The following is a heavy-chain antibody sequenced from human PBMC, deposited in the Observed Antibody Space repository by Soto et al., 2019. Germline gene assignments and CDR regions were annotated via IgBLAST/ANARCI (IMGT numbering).Heavy chain of an antibody. Sequence: GGSLRLSCAASGFTFSSYAMSWVRQAPGKGLEWVSAISGSGGSTYYADSVEGRLTISRDNSKNTLYLQMNSLRAEDTAVYYCAKDPPYCGGDCYDAFDIWGHGTMVTVSS. D-gene: IGHD2-21*02. V-gene: IGHV3-23*01. CDR3: AKDPPYCGGDCYDAFDI. CDR1: GFTFSSYA. J-gene: IGHJ3*02. CDR2: ISGSGGST.